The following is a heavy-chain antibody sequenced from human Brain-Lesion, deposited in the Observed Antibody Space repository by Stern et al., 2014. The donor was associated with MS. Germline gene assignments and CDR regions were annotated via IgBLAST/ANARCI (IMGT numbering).Heavy chain of an antibody. V-gene: IGHV3-30*18. J-gene: IGHJ4*02. D-gene: IGHD2/OR15-2a*01. CDR1: GFSFSSFG. CDR2: ICCDGSK. CDR3: AKDRQYLTFFFDF. Sequence: VQLLESGGGVVKPGRPLRLSCAASGFSFSSFGMHWVRQAPGKGLEWLALICCDGSKDYADSAKGCFANFSENYTNTLSQPMNSLRAEDTAVYYCAKDRQYLTFFFDFWGQGSLVTVSS.